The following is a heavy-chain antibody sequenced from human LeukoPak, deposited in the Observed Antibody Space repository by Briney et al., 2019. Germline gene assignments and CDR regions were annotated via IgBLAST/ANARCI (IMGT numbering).Heavy chain of an antibody. J-gene: IGHJ6*02. CDR1: GFTVSSNY. CDR2: IYSGGST. D-gene: IGHD3-22*01. Sequence: GSLRLSCAASGFTVSSNYMSWVRQAPGKGLEWVSAIYSGGSTYYADSVKGRFTISRDNAKNTLSLQMNSLRAEDTAVYYCARAQCYDSTTAGGMDVWGQGTTVTVSS. CDR3: ARAQCYDSTTAGGMDV. V-gene: IGHV3-53*01.